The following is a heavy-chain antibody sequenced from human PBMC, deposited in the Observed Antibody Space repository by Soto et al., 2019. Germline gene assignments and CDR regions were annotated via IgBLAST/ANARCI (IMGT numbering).Heavy chain of an antibody. Sequence: LSCTASGFTFNNYDMHWVRQATGKGLEWLSGIGAAGDTYYPGAVNGRFTISRDNARNSLYLQMNSLSAADTAVYYCVRGVLGPGDYYYGMDVWGQGTTVTVSS. V-gene: IGHV3-13*01. CDR1: GFTFNNYD. J-gene: IGHJ6*02. CDR3: VRGVLGPGDYYYGMDV. D-gene: IGHD2-8*02. CDR2: IGAAGDT.